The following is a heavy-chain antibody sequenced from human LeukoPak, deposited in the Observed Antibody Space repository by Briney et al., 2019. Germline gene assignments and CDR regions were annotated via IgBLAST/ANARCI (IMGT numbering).Heavy chain of an antibody. Sequence: RPSETLSLTCAVSGGSISSSNWWSWVRQPPGKGLEWIGEIYHSGSTNYNPSLKSRVTISVDKSKNQFSLKLSSVTAADTAVYYCARSAAAPKPYGMDVWGQGTTVTVSS. D-gene: IGHD2-2*01. CDR2: IYHSGST. V-gene: IGHV4-4*02. CDR1: GGSISSSNW. CDR3: ARSAAAPKPYGMDV. J-gene: IGHJ6*02.